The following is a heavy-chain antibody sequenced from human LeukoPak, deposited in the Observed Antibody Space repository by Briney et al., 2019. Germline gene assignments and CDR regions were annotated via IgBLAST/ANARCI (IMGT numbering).Heavy chain of an antibody. Sequence: ASVKVSCKASGYTFTGYYMHWVRQAPGQGLEWMGWINPNSGGTNYARKFQGRVTMTRDTSISTAYMELSRLRSDDTAVYYCARGFDYYDSSGYSLDIWGQGTMVTVSS. J-gene: IGHJ3*02. D-gene: IGHD3-22*01. CDR3: ARGFDYYDSSGYSLDI. CDR2: INPNSGGT. CDR1: GYTFTGYY. V-gene: IGHV1-2*02.